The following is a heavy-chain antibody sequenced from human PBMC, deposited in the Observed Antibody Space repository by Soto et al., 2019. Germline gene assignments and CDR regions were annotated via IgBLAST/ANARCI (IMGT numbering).Heavy chain of an antibody. CDR1: GFTFSSYG. Sequence: QVQLVESGGGVVQPGRSLRLSCAASGFTFSSYGMHWVRQAPGKGLEWVAVIWYDGSNKYYADSVKGRFTISRDNSKNTLYLQMNSLSAEDTAVYYCARGRISMVRALSYWGQGTLVTVSS. CDR3: ARGRISMVRALSY. D-gene: IGHD3-10*01. CDR2: IWYDGSNK. J-gene: IGHJ4*02. V-gene: IGHV3-33*01.